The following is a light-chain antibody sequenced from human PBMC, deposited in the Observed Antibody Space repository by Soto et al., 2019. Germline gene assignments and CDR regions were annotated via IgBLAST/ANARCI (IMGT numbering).Light chain of an antibody. V-gene: IGKV1-39*01. CDR3: QQSYSTPLT. CDR2: AAS. Sequence: DLQMTQSPSSLSVSVGDRVTITCRASQSIGGFLNWYQQKLGKAPKLLIYAASSLQSGVLSRFSGSGSGTDFTLTISSLQPEDFATYYCQQSYSTPLTFGGGTKVEI. J-gene: IGKJ4*01. CDR1: QSIGGF.